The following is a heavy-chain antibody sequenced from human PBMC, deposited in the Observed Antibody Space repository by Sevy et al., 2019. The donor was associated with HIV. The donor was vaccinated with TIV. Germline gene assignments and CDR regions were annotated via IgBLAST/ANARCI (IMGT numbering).Heavy chain of an antibody. CDR2: ISYDGSAK. V-gene: IGHV3-30*03. D-gene: IGHD6-19*01. CDR1: AFTISTYG. CDR3: AREGGHTSAWTPGKY. J-gene: IGHJ4*02. Sequence: GGSLRLSCAASAFTISTYGFHWVRQAPGKGLDWVALISYDGSAKYYADSVKGRFTVSRDDSKNTLYLQMNSLRPEDSAVYYCAREGGHTSAWTPGKYWGQGTQVTVSS.